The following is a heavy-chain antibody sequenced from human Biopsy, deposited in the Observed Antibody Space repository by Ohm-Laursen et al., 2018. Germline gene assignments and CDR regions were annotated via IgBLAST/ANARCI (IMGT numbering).Heavy chain of an antibody. CDR2: ITADEK. Sequence: SVKVSCKASDYTFYSYGITWVRRAPGQGLEWMGWITADEKNSAPKFQGRFTMTTDMSTSTAYMELRGLKSDDTAVYYCARVFGGAYYSYAFDIWGQGTLVIVSS. CDR3: ARVFGGAYYSYAFDI. V-gene: IGHV1-18*04. CDR1: DYTFYSYG. J-gene: IGHJ3*02. D-gene: IGHD1-26*01.